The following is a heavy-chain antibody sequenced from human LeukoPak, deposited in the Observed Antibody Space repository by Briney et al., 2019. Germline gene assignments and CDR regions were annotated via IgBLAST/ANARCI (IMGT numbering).Heavy chain of an antibody. D-gene: IGHD3-10*01. V-gene: IGHV3-66*01. Sequence: GGSLRLSCAASGFTVSSNYMSWVRQAPGKGLEWVSVIYSGGSTYYADSVKGRFTISRDNSKNTLYLQMNSLRAEDTAVYYCARDQRTMDRGVITRAWFDPWGQGTLVTVSS. CDR1: GFTVSSNY. CDR3: ARDQRTMDRGVITRAWFDP. CDR2: IYSGGST. J-gene: IGHJ5*02.